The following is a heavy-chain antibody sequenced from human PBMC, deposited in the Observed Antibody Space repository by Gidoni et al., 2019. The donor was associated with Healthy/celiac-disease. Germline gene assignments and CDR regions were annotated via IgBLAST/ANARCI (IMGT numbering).Heavy chain of an antibody. CDR1: GGSISSSRYY. CDR3: ASSPGYSSGWPSYWYFDL. Sequence: QLQLQESGPGLVKPSETLSLTCTVSGGSISSSRYYWGWIRQPPGKGLEWIGSIYYSGSTYYHPSLKSRVTISVDTSKNQFSLKLSSVTAADTAVYYCASSPGYSSGWPSYWYFDLWGRGTLVTVSS. V-gene: IGHV4-39*01. CDR2: IYYSGST. J-gene: IGHJ2*01. D-gene: IGHD6-19*01.